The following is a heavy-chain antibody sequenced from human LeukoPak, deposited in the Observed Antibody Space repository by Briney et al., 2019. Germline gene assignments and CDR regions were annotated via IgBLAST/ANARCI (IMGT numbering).Heavy chain of an antibody. Sequence: TGGPLRLSCAGSGFTFRSYGMSWVRQAPGKGLEWVSGISTGGDATYHADSVKGRFTISRDNSRNTLYLQMNSLRAEDTAVYYCAKHSSAYYFNLYYFDFWGQGTLVTVSS. CDR2: ISTGGDAT. D-gene: IGHD3-22*01. V-gene: IGHV3-23*01. J-gene: IGHJ4*02. CDR3: AKHSSAYYFNLYYFDF. CDR1: GFTFRSYG.